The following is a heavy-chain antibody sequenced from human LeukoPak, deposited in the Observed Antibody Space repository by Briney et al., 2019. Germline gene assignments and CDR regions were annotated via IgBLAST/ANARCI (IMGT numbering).Heavy chain of an antibody. CDR3: ARGPDPGYYGWRRYSRFSLLPYYYGMHV. J-gene: IGHJ6*02. V-gene: IGHV4-59*01. Sequence: SETRSLTGSVSDGSISSYYWSWIRKPPGKGLEGIGYIYYSGSTNYNPSLKSRVTISVDTSKNQFSLKLSSVTAADTAFYSCARGPDPGYYGWRRYSRFSLLPYYYGMHVWGQGPTATVS. CDR2: IYYSGST. CDR1: DGSISSYY. D-gene: IGHD3-10*01.